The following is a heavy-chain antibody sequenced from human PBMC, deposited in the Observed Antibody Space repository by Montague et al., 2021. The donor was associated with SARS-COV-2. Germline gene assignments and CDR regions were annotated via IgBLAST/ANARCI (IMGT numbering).Heavy chain of an antibody. V-gene: IGHV2-5*02. CDR3: VHSYADYLFDY. Sequence: AKPTQTLTLTCSFSGLSLRTSGVGVGWIRQPPGKALEWLAVIYWDDDKRYSPSLKSRLTITKDTSKNQVVLTMTNMDPVDTATYYCVHSYADYLFDYWGQGTLVSVSS. CDR2: IYWDDDK. CDR1: GLSLRTSGVG. J-gene: IGHJ4*02. D-gene: IGHD4-17*01.